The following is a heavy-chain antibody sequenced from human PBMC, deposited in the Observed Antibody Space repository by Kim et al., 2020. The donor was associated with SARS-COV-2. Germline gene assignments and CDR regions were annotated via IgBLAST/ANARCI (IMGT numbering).Heavy chain of an antibody. D-gene: IGHD6-13*01. J-gene: IGHJ6*02. CDR3: AKVSAALYYYYYGMDV. Sequence: DPVKGRFTISRDNSKNTLYLQMNSLRAEDTAVYYCAKVSAALYYYYYGMDVWGQGTTVTVSS. V-gene: IGHV3-23*01.